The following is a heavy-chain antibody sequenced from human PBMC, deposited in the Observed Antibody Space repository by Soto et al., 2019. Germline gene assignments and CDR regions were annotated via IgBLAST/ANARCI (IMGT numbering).Heavy chain of an antibody. Sequence: QVQLQESGPGLVKPSQTLSLTCSVSGASITSRGSYWTWIRQPPGKGLEWIGHISYSGNTFYNSSLQSRLTISVDTSTHQFSLKMTSVTAADTAVYFWARETMWPSGRYYYYHMDVWGQGTTVPVSS. CDR3: ARETMWPSGRYYYYHMDV. CDR1: GASITSRGSY. J-gene: IGHJ6*02. CDR2: ISYSGNT. D-gene: IGHD3-10*01. V-gene: IGHV4-30-4*01.